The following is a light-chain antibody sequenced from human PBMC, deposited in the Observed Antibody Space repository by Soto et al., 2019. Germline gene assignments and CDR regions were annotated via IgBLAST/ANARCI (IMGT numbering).Light chain of an antibody. Sequence: QSALALPASVSGSPGQSITISCTGTSSDVGAYNYVSWFQQHPGKAPALIISEVSNRPSGVSNRFSGSKSGNAASLTISGLQAEDEADYFGCSFTTDWTRGFGSGTPVTVL. J-gene: IGLJ1*01. CDR2: EVS. CDR3: CSFTTDWTRG. CDR1: SSDVGAYNY. V-gene: IGLV2-14*01.